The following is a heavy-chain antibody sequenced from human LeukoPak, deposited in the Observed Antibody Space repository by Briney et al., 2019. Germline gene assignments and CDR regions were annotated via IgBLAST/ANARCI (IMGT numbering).Heavy chain of an antibody. V-gene: IGHV7-4-1*02. CDR2: INTNTGNP. CDR1: GYTFTSYA. D-gene: IGHD3-22*01. Sequence: GASVKVSCKASGYTFTSYAMNWVRQAPGQGLEWMGCINTNTGNPTYAQGFTGRFVFSLDTSVSTAYLQISSLKAEDTAVYYCARALTFDSSGYYPDYYYYYYMDVWGKGTTVTVSS. CDR3: ARALTFDSSGYYPDYYYYYYMDV. J-gene: IGHJ6*03.